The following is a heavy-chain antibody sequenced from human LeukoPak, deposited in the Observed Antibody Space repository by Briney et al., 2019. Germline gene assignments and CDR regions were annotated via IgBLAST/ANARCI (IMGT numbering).Heavy chain of an antibody. CDR1: GGSISSFY. CDR2: IYYSGST. D-gene: IGHD3-10*01. Sequence: SETLSLTCTVSGGSISSFYWSWIRQPPGKGLEWIGYIYYSGSTNYNPSLKSRVTISVDTSKNQFSLKLSSVTAADTALYYCAKPITMDPADGMDIWGQGTTVTVSS. V-gene: IGHV4-59*08. J-gene: IGHJ6*02. CDR3: AKPITMDPADGMDI.